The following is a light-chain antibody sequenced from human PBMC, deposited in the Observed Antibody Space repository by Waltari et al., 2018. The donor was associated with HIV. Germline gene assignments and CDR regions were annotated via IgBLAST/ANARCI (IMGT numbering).Light chain of an antibody. J-gene: IGKJ1*01. V-gene: IGKV4-1*01. CDR3: QQYFTTPPT. CDR2: WAS. CDR1: RGFLYSGTKRKD. Sequence: DIVMTQSPDSLPVSLGERATIRCKSSRGFLYSGTKRKDLAWYQQKSGQPPKVLIYWASTRESGVPDRVSGSGSGTDVTLTLSSLQAEDVAVYYCQQYFTTPPTFGQGTKVEIK.